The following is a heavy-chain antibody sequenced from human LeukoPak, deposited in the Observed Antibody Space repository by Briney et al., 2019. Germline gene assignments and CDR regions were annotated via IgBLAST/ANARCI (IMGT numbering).Heavy chain of an antibody. CDR2: IGGSGVTK. CDR1: GFKFTNYA. V-gene: IGHV3-23*01. J-gene: IGHJ3*01. Sequence: PGGSLRLSCAASGFKFTNYAMHWVRQAPGKGLEWVSTIGGSGVTKFYADSVEGRFTISRDNSNSALFLQMNSLRAEDMAIYYCARGASSWEYTTFDVWGQGTIVTVSS. CDR3: ARGASSWEYTTFDV. D-gene: IGHD6-13*01.